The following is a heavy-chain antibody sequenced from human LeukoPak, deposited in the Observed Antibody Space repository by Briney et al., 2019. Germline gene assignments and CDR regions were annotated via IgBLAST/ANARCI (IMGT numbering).Heavy chain of an antibody. D-gene: IGHD6-6*01. CDR1: GGSISSSSYY. V-gene: IGHV4-39*07. CDR3: ARDRIAARPGWFDP. J-gene: IGHJ5*02. CDR2: IYYSGST. Sequence: SETLSLTCAVSGGSISSSSYYWGWIRQPPGKGLEWIGSIYYSGSTYYNPSLKSRVTISVDTSKNQFSLKLSSVTAADTAVYYCARDRIAARPGWFDPWGQGTLVTVSS.